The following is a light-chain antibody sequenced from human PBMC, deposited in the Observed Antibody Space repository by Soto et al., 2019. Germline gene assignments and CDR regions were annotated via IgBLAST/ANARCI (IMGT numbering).Light chain of an antibody. CDR1: SGSIASNY. J-gene: IGLJ2*01. Sequence: NFMLTQPHSVSESPGKTVTISCTRSSGSIASNYVQWYQLRPGSAPTPLIYEDNQRPSGVPGRFSGSIDSSSNSASLTISGLKTEDEADYYCQSYDGGNQVFGGGTQLTVL. V-gene: IGLV6-57*04. CDR2: EDN. CDR3: QSYDGGNQV.